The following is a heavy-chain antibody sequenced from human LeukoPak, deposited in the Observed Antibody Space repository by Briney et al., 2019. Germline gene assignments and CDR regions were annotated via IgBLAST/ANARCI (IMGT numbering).Heavy chain of an antibody. Sequence: GGSLRLSCAASGFTFSSYGMHWVRQAPGKGLEWVSGIIWSGGSTTYADSVRGRFTISRDNAKNSLYLQMNSLRAEDTAFYYCARGGGGPLVWGTLGAFDYWGQGTLVTVSS. D-gene: IGHD3-16*01. J-gene: IGHJ4*02. CDR3: ARGGGGPLVWGTLGAFDY. CDR2: IIWSGGST. CDR1: GFTFSSYG. V-gene: IGHV3-20*04.